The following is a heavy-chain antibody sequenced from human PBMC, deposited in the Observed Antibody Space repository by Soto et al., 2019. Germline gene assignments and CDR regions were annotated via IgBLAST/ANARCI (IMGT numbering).Heavy chain of an antibody. V-gene: IGHV1-69*01. Sequence: QVQLVQSGAEVKKPGSSVKVSCKASGGTFSSYAISWVRQAPGQGLEWMGGIIPIFGTANYAQKFQGRVTITADESTSKDYMELISLRSEDTAVYYCARVTGGIAAAGVFDYWGQGTLVTVSS. CDR3: ARVTGGIAAAGVFDY. CDR2: IIPIFGTA. D-gene: IGHD6-13*01. J-gene: IGHJ4*02. CDR1: GGTFSSYA.